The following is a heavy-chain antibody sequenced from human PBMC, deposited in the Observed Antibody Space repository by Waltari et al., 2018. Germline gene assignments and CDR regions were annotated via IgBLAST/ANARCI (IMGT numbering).Heavy chain of an antibody. Sequence: QQESGPSLVKPSETLSLTCTVSYWSISSGSYYWGWIRLAPGKGLEWIGHIYYSGSSYHNPSLKSRITMSVDSSKNQFSLTLSSVTAADTAVYYCARVLIRTSGLNFDSWGQGSLVTVSS. CDR2: IYYSGSS. D-gene: IGHD3-16*01. CDR1: YWSISSGSYY. J-gene: IGHJ4*02. V-gene: IGHV4-39*07. CDR3: ARVLIRTSGLNFDS.